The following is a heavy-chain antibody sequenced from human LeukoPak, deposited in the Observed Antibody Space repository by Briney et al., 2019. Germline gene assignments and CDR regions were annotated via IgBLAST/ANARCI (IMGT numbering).Heavy chain of an antibody. Sequence: GGSLRLSCSASGFSVSSYAMHWVRQAPGKGLEWVSAISGSGGSTYYADSVKGRFTISRDNSKNTLYLQMNSLGADDTAAYYCAKGNWRYFDYWGQGTLVTVSS. CDR2: ISGSGGST. V-gene: IGHV3-23*01. D-gene: IGHD1-1*01. CDR1: GFSVSSYA. J-gene: IGHJ4*02. CDR3: AKGNWRYFDY.